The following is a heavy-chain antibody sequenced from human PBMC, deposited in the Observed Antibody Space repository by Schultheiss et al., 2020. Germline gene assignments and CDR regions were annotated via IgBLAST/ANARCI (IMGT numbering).Heavy chain of an antibody. Sequence: SVKVSCKASGGTFSSYAISWVRQAPGQGLEWMGGIIPIFGTANYAQKFQGRVTITADESTSTAYMELSSLRSEDTAVYYCAREKDSSSWYESRYYYGMDVWGQGTTVTVYS. V-gene: IGHV1-69*13. D-gene: IGHD6-13*01. CDR2: IIPIFGTA. CDR1: GGTFSSYA. J-gene: IGHJ6*02. CDR3: AREKDSSSWYESRYYYGMDV.